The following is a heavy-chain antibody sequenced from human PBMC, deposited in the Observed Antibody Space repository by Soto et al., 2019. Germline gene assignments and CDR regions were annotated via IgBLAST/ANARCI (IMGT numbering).Heavy chain of an antibody. J-gene: IGHJ6*02. Sequence: QVQLVESGGGVVQPGRSLRLSCAASGFTFSSYGMHWVRQAPGKGLAWVAVIWYDGSNKYYADSVKGRFTISRDNSKNTLYLQMNSLRAEDTAVYFCARDRTSYYYYGMDVWGQGTTVTVSS. CDR1: GFTFSSYG. V-gene: IGHV3-33*01. CDR3: ARDRTSYYYYGMDV. D-gene: IGHD4-17*01. CDR2: IWYDGSNK.